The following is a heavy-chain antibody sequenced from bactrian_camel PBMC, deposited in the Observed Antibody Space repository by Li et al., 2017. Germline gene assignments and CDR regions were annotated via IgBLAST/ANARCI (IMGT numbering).Heavy chain of an antibody. Sequence: HVQLVESGGGAVQAGGSLRLSCVASGYIYSSHCMGWVRQAPGKEREGVARVSLLAGNTEYDDSVKGRFKISHGADKNSVYLEMNNLTPEDTAVYYCAAAVGWSCRLSSQQYAYWGPGTQVTVS. J-gene: IGHJ4*01. CDR1: GYIYSSHC. V-gene: IGHV3S63*01. CDR3: AAAVGWSCRLSSQQYAY. D-gene: IGHD1*01. CDR2: VSLLAGNT.